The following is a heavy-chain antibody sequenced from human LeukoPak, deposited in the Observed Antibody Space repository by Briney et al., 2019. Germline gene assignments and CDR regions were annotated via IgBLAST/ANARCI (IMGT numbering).Heavy chain of an antibody. CDR2: ISYSGST. J-gene: IGHJ2*01. Sequence: SETLSLTCTVSGGSINTYYWSWIRQPQGKGLEWVGCISYSGSTNYSPSLKSRVTISVDTSKNQFSLTLTSVTAADTAVYYCARDPRLYCSGSSCFQSYYFDLWGLGTLVTVSS. CDR1: GGSINTYY. D-gene: IGHD2-15*01. CDR3: ARDPRLYCSGSSCFQSYYFDL. V-gene: IGHV4-59*01.